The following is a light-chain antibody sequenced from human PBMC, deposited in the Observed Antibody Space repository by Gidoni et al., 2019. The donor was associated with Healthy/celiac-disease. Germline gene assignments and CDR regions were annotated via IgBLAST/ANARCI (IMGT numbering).Light chain of an antibody. Sequence: DIQMTQSPSSLSASVGDRVTITCRASQSISSYLNWYQQKPGKAPKLLIYAASSLQSGVPSRCRGSGSGTDFTLTISSLQPEDFATYYCQQSYSTFWTFGQGTKVEIK. J-gene: IGKJ1*01. CDR1: QSISSY. CDR3: QQSYSTFWT. V-gene: IGKV1-39*01. CDR2: AAS.